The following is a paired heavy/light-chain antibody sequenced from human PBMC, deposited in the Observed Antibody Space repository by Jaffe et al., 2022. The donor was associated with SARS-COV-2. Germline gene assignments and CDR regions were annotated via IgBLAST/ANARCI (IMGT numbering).Heavy chain of an antibody. Sequence: EVQLVESGGGLVQPGGSLRVSCAASGFTFSRYWMSWVRQAPGKGLEWVANIKQDGSEQYYVDSVKGRFTISRDNAKNSLYLQMNSLRAEDTAVYYCARCYYGSGTYYSLPLYYYYMDVWGKGTTVTVSS. CDR1: GFTFSRYW. CDR2: IKQDGSEQ. V-gene: IGHV3-7*01. J-gene: IGHJ6*03. CDR3: ARCYYGSGTYYSLPLYYYYMDV. D-gene: IGHD3-10*01.
Light chain of an antibody. CDR1: SSNTGSNY. CDR3: AAWDDSLSAWV. V-gene: IGLV1-47*01. Sequence: QSLLTQPPSASGTPGQRVIISCSGSSSNTGSNYIYWYQHLPGTAPKLLIYRNNQRPSGVPDRFSGSKSGTSASLAISGLRSEDEADYYCAAWDDSLSAWVFGGGTKLTVL. J-gene: IGLJ3*02. CDR2: RNN.